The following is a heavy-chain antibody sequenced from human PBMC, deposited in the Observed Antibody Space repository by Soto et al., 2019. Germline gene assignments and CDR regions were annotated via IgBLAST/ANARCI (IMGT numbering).Heavy chain of an antibody. CDR2: INPNSGGT. V-gene: IGHV1-2*04. CDR3: ARTFLEWFYGMDV. D-gene: IGHD3-3*02. J-gene: IGHJ6*02. Sequence: ASVKVSCKASGYTFTGYYMHWVRQAPGQGLEWMGWINPNSGGTNYAQKFQGWVTMTKNTLYLQMNSLRAEDTAVYYCARTFLEWFYGMDVWGQGTTVTVSS. CDR1: GYTFTGYY.